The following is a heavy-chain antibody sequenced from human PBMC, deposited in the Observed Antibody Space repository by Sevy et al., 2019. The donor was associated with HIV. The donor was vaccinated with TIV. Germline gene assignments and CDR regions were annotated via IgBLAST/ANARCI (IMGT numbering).Heavy chain of an antibody. CDR1: GFTFSKYS. CDR3: AREGCTKPHDH. D-gene: IGHD2-8*01. CDR2: LSFGCGEI. Sequence: GGSLRLSCAASGFTFSKYSMSWVRQPPGKGLEWVSTLSFGCGEINYEDSVKGRFTIARDNSKSSGYVEMTNLRPEDTAVYYCAREGCTKPHDHWGQGTLVTVSS. J-gene: IGHJ4*02. V-gene: IGHV3-23*01.